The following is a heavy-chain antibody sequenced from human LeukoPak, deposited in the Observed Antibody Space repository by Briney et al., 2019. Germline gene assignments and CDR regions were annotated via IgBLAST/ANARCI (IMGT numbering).Heavy chain of an antibody. D-gene: IGHD2-8*01. CDR1: GGSIRRSNFY. CDR2: MYHTGGA. J-gene: IGHJ4*02. CDR3: VRHPTVMSEGNFDN. V-gene: IGHV4-39*01. Sequence: TPSETLSLTCTVSGGSIRRSNFYWGWLRQPPGKGLEWIGSMYHTGGAYYNPSLQSRVAISVDTSNSQFSLEVRSVIAADTAVYYCVRHPTVMSEGNFDNWGQGTLVTVSS.